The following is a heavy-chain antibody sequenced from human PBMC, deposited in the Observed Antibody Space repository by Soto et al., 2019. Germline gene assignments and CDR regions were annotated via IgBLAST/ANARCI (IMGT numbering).Heavy chain of an antibody. Sequence: QVQLQQWGAGLLKPSETLSLTCAVYGGSFSGYYWSWIRQPPGKGLEWIGEINHSGSTNYNPSLKSRVTISVDTSKTQFSLKLSSVTAADTAVYYCARGPTRAPFDYWGQGTLVTVSS. CDR1: GGSFSGYY. D-gene: IGHD6-6*01. CDR2: INHSGST. V-gene: IGHV4-34*01. CDR3: ARGPTRAPFDY. J-gene: IGHJ4*02.